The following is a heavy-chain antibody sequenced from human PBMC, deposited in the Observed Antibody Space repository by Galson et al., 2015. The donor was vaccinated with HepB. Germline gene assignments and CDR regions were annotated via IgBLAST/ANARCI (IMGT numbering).Heavy chain of an antibody. J-gene: IGHJ4*02. Sequence: SLRLSCAAAGFTFTSSGMSWVRQAPGMGREWVANVNGNGIFTCHPDSVKGRFHVSKDISKNSVHVQMNSLRGEDTALYYRAKDDPLLSFYAYWGQGALVTVSS. CDR1: GFTFTSSG. D-gene: IGHD2/OR15-2a*01. V-gene: IGHV3-23*01. CDR3: AKDDPLLSFYAY. CDR2: VNGNGIFT.